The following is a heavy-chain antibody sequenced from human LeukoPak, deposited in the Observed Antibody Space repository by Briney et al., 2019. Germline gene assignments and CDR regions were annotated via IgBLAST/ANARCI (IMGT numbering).Heavy chain of an antibody. J-gene: IGHJ4*02. Sequence: ASVKVSCKASGFTFATYLISWVRQAPAQGLEWMERISVHNGNTDYARKLQGRVSLATDTSTTTVYMELRSLTSDDTAVYYCARGDYYDSSGYDYWGQGTLVTVSS. CDR2: ISVHNGNT. CDR1: GFTFATYL. CDR3: ARGDYYDSSGYDY. D-gene: IGHD3-22*01. V-gene: IGHV1-18*01.